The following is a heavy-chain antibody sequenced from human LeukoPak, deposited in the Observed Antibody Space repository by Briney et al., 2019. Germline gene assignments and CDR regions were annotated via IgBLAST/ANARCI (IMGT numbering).Heavy chain of an antibody. CDR1: GYTFTCYY. J-gene: IGHJ5*02. V-gene: IGHV1-2*02. D-gene: IGHD5-18*01. Sequence: ASVKVSCKASGYTFTCYYMHWVRQAPGQGGEWRGWINPNSGGTNYAKKFQGRVTMTRDTAISTAYMELSRLRSDDTAVYYCARDSNTAMPKGRFDRWGQGTLVTVSS. CDR3: ARDSNTAMPKGRFDR. CDR2: INPNSGGT.